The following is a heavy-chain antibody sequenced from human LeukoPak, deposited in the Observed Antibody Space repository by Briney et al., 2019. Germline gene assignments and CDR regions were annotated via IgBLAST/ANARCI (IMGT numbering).Heavy chain of an antibody. CDR2: IYYSGST. CDR3: ASRRKNWFDP. V-gene: IGHV4-39*01. Sequence: PSETLSLTCTVSGGSFSSSSYYWGWIRQPPGKGLEWIGSIYYSGSTYYNPSLKSRVTISVDTSKNQFSLKLSSVTAADTAVYYCASRRKNWFDPWGQGTLVTVSS. J-gene: IGHJ5*02. CDR1: GGSFSSSSYY.